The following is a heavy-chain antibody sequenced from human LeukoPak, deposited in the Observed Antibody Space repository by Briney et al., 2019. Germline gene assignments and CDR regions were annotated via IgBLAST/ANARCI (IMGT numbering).Heavy chain of an antibody. CDR1: GFTFSSYG. D-gene: IGHD2-2*01. Sequence: GGSLRLSCAASGFTFSSYGMHWLRQAPGKGLEWVAFIRYDGSNKYYADSVKGRFTISRDNSKNTLYLQMNSLIAEDTAVYYCAKEAHIVVVPAALDIWGQGTMVTVSS. CDR2: IRYDGSNK. CDR3: AKEAHIVVVPAALDI. J-gene: IGHJ3*02. V-gene: IGHV3-30*02.